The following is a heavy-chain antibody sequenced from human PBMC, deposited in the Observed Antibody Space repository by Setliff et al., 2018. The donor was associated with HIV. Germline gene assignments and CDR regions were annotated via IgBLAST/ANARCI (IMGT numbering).Heavy chain of an antibody. CDR3: ARSRTSSGYYGVTGYGMDV. CDR1: GDSISSGSYF. J-gene: IGHJ6*02. V-gene: IGHV4-61*09. Sequence: PSETLSLTCTVSGDSISSGSYFWIWIRQPAGKGLEWIGHISTTGSTNYNPSLKSRVIMSVDTSRNQFSLKLSSVTAADTAVYYCARSRTSSGYYGVTGYGMDVWGQGTTVTVSS. D-gene: IGHD3-22*01. CDR2: ISTTGST.